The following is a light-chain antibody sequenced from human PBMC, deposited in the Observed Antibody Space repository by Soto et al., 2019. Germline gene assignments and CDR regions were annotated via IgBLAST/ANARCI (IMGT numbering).Light chain of an antibody. CDR2: GNI. V-gene: IGLV1-40*01. CDR3: QSYDSSLSAGV. Sequence: QPVLTQPPSVSGVPGQTITISCTGSRSNIGGGYDVHWYQQLPGTAPPQLLVYGNINRPSRVPDRFSGSKSDTSASLAITGLQAEDEADYYCQSYDSSLSAGVFGGGTKVTVL. J-gene: IGLJ3*02. CDR1: RSNIGGGYD.